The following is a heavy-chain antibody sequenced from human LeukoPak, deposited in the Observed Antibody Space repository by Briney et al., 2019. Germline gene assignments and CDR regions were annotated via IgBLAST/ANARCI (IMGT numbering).Heavy chain of an antibody. D-gene: IGHD3-9*01. CDR3: AGGYGYFDWYFDC. J-gene: IGHJ4*02. Sequence: GASAKVSCKASGYTFTTYAMHWVRQAPGQRLEWMGWINAGNGNTIYSQKFQGRVTITRDTSASTAYMELSSLRSEDTAVYYCAGGYGYFDWYFDCWGQGTLVTVSS. CDR2: INAGNGNT. V-gene: IGHV1-3*01. CDR1: GYTFTTYA.